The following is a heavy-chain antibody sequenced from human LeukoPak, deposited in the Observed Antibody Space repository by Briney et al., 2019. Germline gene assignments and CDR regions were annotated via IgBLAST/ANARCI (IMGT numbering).Heavy chain of an antibody. J-gene: IGHJ4*02. CDR3: ARDGPTSTAPFDY. CDR2: FYHAGNS. Sequence: SETLSLTCTVSGGPITSHFWSWIRQPPGEGLEWIGNFYHAGNSNLNPSLKSRVTMSIGTSKNQFSLKLRSMTAADTAVYYCARDGPTSTAPFDYWGQGTLVTVSS. CDR1: GGPITSHF. D-gene: IGHD1-26*01. V-gene: IGHV4-59*11.